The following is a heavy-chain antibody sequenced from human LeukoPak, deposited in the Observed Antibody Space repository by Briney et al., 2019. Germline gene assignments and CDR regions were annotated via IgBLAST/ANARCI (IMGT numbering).Heavy chain of an antibody. J-gene: IGHJ4*02. Sequence: PSETLSLTCTVSGGSISGSSYYWGWIRQPPGKGLEWIGSIYYSGSTYYNPSLKSRVTISVDTSKNQFSLKLNSVTATDTAVYYCARQATHDYLDYWGQGTLVTVSS. CDR2: IYYSGST. V-gene: IGHV4-39*01. CDR3: ARQATHDYLDY. CDR1: GGSISGSSYY.